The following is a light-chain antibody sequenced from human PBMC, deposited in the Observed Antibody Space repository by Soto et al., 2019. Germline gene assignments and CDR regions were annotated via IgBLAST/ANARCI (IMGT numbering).Light chain of an antibody. CDR1: SNDIGGYNY. V-gene: IGLV2-14*01. CDR2: DVS. CDR3: SSYTSSSTRL. Sequence: QSVLTQPASVSGSPGQSITFSCTGTSNDIGGYNYVSWYQQHPGKAPKLMIFDVSNRPSGVSYRFSGSNSGNTASLTISGLQAEDGADYYCSSYTSSSTRLFGGGTKLTVL. J-gene: IGLJ2*01.